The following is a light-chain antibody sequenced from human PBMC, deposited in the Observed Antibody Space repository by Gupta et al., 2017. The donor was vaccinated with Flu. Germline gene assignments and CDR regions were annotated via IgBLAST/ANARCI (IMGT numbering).Light chain of an antibody. CDR3: QQRNHCPCP. CDR1: QSVSDY. J-gene: IGKJ5*01. CDR2: DAS. V-gene: IGKV3-11*01. Sequence: EIVLTQSPATLSLSPGERATLSCRVSQSVSDYLVWYQQKPGQAPRLLILDASNRATGIPARFSGSGSGTDFTLTISRLESEDFAVYYCQQRNHCPCPFGQGTQVDIK.